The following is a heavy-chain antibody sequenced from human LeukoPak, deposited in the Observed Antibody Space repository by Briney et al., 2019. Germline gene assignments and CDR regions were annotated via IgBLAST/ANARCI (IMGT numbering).Heavy chain of an antibody. CDR2: IRYDGSNK. Sequence: PGGSLRLSCAASGFTFSNYGMHWVRQAPGKGLEWVAFIRYDGSNKFYADSVKGRLTISRDNSKNTLYLQMNSLRTEDTAVYYCAKDGAGNYYYYMDVWGKGTTVTVSS. J-gene: IGHJ6*03. V-gene: IGHV3-30*02. CDR3: AKDGAGNYYYYMDV. CDR1: GFTFSNYG. D-gene: IGHD3-10*01.